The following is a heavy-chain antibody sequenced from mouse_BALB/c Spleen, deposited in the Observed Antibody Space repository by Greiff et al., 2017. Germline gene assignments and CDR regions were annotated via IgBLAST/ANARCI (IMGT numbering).Heavy chain of an antibody. CDR1: GDSITSGY. V-gene: IGHV3-8*02. CDR2: ISYSGST. Sequence: EVKLMESGPSLVKPSQTLSLTCSVTGDSITSGYWNWIRKFPGNKLEYMGYISYSGSTSYNPSLKSRISITRDTSKNQYYLQLNSVTTEDTATYYCARRQAYYGNYAMDYWGQGTSVTVSS. CDR3: ARRQAYYGNYAMDY. D-gene: IGHD2-10*01. J-gene: IGHJ4*01.